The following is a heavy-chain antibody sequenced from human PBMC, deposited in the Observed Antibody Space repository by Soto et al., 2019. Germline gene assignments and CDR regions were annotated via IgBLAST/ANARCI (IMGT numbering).Heavy chain of an antibody. D-gene: IGHD3-9*01. J-gene: IGHJ4*02. CDR3: ARLTKLILTVYDY. CDR2: IYYSGST. Sequence: SETLSLTCTVSGGSISSGGYYWSWIRQHPGKGLEWIGYIYYSGSTYYNPSLKSRVTISVDTSKNQFSLKLSSVTAADTAVYYCARLTKLILTVYDYWGQGTLVTVSS. V-gene: IGHV4-31*03. CDR1: GGSISSGGYY.